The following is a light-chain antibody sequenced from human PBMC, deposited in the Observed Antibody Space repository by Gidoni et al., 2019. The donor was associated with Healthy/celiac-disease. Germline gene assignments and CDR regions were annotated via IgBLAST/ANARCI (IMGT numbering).Light chain of an antibody. J-gene: IGKJ5*01. V-gene: IGKV3-11*01. CDR1: QSVSSY. Sequence: EIVLTQSPATRSLSPGERATLSCRASQSVSSYLAWYQQKPGQAPRLLIYDASNRATGIPARFSGSGSGTDFTLTISSLEPEDFAVYYCQQRSNWPPTFGQXTRLEIK. CDR2: DAS. CDR3: QQRSNWPPT.